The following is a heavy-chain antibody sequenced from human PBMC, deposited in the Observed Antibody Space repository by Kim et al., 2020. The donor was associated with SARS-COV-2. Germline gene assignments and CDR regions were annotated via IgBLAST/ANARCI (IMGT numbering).Heavy chain of an antibody. Sequence: KGRFIISRDNSKNTLYLQMNSLRAEDTAIYYCARAPHGYLEYPWGIYGMDVWGQGTTVTVSS. J-gene: IGHJ6*02. CDR3: ARAPHGYLEYPWGIYGMDV. V-gene: IGHV3-53*01. D-gene: IGHD3-3*01.